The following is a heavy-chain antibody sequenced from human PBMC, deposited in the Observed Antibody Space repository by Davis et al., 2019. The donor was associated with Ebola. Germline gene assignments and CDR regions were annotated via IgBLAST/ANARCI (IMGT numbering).Heavy chain of an antibody. CDR2: IIPIFGTA. V-gene: IGHV1-69*13. CDR1: LGTFSSYA. Sequence: SSVTVSCKASLGTFSSYAISWVRQAPGQGLEWMGGIIPIFGTANYAQKFQGRATINADESTSTAYMELSSLRSEDTAVYYCANEQDYYDSSGYYYVEQYWGQGTLVTVSS. CDR3: ANEQDYYDSSGYYYVEQY. D-gene: IGHD3-22*01. J-gene: IGHJ4*02.